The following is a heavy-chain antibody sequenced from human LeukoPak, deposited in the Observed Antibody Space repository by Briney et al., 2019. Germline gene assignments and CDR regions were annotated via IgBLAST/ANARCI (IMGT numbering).Heavy chain of an antibody. Sequence: PSETLSLICAVYDGSFSGYYCNWVRQPPGKGLEWIGELHPSGSTSYNTSLRSRLTISVDTSKNQCSLKLTSVTAADTAMYFCVRGVDSAKLGYWGQGALVTVSS. V-gene: IGHV4-34*01. CDR3: VRGVDSAKLGY. CDR2: LHPSGST. J-gene: IGHJ4*02. D-gene: IGHD3-22*01. CDR1: DGSFSGYY.